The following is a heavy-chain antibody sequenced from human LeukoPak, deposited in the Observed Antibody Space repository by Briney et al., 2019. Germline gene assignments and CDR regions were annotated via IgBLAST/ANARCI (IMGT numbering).Heavy chain of an antibody. V-gene: IGHV3-73*01. CDR1: GFTFSSYA. J-gene: IGHJ6*02. Sequence: GGSLRLSCAASGFTFSSYAMHWVRQASGKGLEWVGRIRSKANSYATAYAASVKGRFTISRDDSKNTAYLQMNSLKTEDTAVYYCTRDGMDVWGQGTTVTVSS. CDR3: TRDGMDV. CDR2: IRSKANSYAT.